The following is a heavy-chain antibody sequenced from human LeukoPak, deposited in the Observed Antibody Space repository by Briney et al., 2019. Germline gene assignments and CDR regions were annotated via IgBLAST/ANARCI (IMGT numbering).Heavy chain of an antibody. CDR1: GYTFTSYG. V-gene: IGHV1-18*04. Sequence: VASVKVPCKASGYTFTSYGISWVRQAPGQGLEWMGWISAYNGNTNYAQKLQGRVTMTTDTSTSTAYMELRSLRSDDTAVYYCARVWFGELYDYWGQGTLVTVSS. CDR3: ARVWFGELYDY. J-gene: IGHJ4*02. CDR2: ISAYNGNT. D-gene: IGHD3-10*01.